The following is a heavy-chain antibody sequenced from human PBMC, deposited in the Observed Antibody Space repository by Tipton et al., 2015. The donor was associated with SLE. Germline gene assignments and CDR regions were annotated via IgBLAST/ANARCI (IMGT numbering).Heavy chain of an antibody. V-gene: IGHV4-39*07. CDR2: IYYSGST. Sequence: TLSLTCTVSGGSISSSSYYWGWIRQPPGKGLEWIGSIYYSGSTYYNPSLKSRFTISVDTSKNQFSLKLSSVTAADTAVYYCASRPRGIAVAGTNPFFQHWAQGTLVTVSS. D-gene: IGHD6-19*01. CDR3: ASRPRGIAVAGTNPFFQH. CDR1: GGSISSSSYY. J-gene: IGHJ1*01.